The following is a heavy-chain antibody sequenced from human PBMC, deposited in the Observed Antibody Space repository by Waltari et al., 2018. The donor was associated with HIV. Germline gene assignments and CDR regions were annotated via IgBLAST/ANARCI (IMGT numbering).Heavy chain of an antibody. CDR1: GFTFSNYG. Sequence: QVQLVESGGGVVQPGRSLRLSCAASGFTFSNYGMHWVRQAPGKGMEWVAVISYDGSNKYYADSVKGRFTISRDNSKNTLYLQMNSLRAEDTAVYYCAKEGRRDTLWGGMDVWGQGTTVTVSS. V-gene: IGHV3-30*18. J-gene: IGHJ6*02. CDR3: AKEGRRDTLWGGMDV. D-gene: IGHD3-16*01. CDR2: ISYDGSNK.